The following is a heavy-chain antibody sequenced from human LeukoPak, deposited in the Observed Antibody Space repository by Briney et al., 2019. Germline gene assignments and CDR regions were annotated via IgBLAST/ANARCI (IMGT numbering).Heavy chain of an antibody. D-gene: IGHD6-19*01. J-gene: IGHJ4*02. Sequence: GGSLRLSCAASGFTFSSYAMSWVRQAPGKGLEWVSAISGSGGSTYYADSVKGRFTISRDNSKNTLYLQMNSLRAEDTAVYYCAKTPTRGSIAVAFDXXXQGTLVTVSS. CDR2: ISGSGGST. V-gene: IGHV3-23*01. CDR1: GFTFSSYA. CDR3: AKTPTRGSIAVAFDX.